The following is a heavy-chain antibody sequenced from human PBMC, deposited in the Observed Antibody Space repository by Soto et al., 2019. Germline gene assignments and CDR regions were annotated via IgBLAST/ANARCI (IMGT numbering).Heavy chain of an antibody. J-gene: IGHJ5*02. CDR3: AADVLRQNWFDP. CDR2: IVAGSGNT. V-gene: IGHV1-58*02. Sequence: ASVKVSCKASGFTFTSSAMQWVRQARGQRLEWIGWIVAGSGNTNYAQKFQERVTITRDMSTSTAYMELSSLRSEDTAVYYCAADVLRQNWFDPWGQGTLVTVSS. CDR1: GFTFTSSA.